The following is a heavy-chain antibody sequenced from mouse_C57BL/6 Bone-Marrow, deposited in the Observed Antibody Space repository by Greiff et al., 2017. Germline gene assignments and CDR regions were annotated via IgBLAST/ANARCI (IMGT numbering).Heavy chain of an antibody. J-gene: IGHJ2*01. CDR3: ARGIYYDYAFDY. V-gene: IGHV1-55*01. CDR1: GYTFTSYW. CDR2: IYPGSGST. Sequence: QVQLQQSGAELVKPGASVKMSCKASGYTFTSYWITWVKQRPGQGLERIGDIYPGSGSTNYNEKFKSKATLTVDTSSSTAYMQLSSLTSEDSAVYYCARGIYYDYAFDYWGQGTTLTVSS. D-gene: IGHD2-4*01.